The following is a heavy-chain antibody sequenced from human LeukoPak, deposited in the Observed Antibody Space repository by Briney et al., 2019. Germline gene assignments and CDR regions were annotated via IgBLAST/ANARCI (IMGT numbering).Heavy chain of an antibody. Sequence: SETLSLTCTVSGYSISSGYYWGWIRQPRGKGLEWIGSIYHSGSTYYNPSLKSRVTLSVDTSRNQYSLKMTSVTAADTAVYYCARLDSSGYIRGPGRSDAFDIWGQGTMVTVSS. V-gene: IGHV4-38-2*02. J-gene: IGHJ3*02. CDR1: GYSISSGYY. CDR2: IYHSGST. D-gene: IGHD3-22*01. CDR3: ARLDSSGYIRGPGRSDAFDI.